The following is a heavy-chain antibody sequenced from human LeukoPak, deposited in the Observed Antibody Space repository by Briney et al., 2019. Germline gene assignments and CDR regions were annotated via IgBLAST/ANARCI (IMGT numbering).Heavy chain of an antibody. CDR1: GDSVSSSY. Sequence: SETLSLTCTVSGDSVSSSYWSWIRQPAGRGLEWIGRIYTSGSTNYNPSLESRVTMSVDTSKNQFSLKLSSVTAADTAVYYCARGSNFGYFDYWGQGTLVTVSS. V-gene: IGHV4-4*07. J-gene: IGHJ4*02. D-gene: IGHD1-7*01. CDR3: ARGSNFGYFDY. CDR2: IYTSGST.